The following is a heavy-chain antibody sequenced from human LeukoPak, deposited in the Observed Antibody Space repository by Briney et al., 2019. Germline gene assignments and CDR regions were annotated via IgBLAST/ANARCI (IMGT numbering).Heavy chain of an antibody. J-gene: IGHJ4*02. CDR3: ARGLEVTTVDY. D-gene: IGHD4-17*01. CDR2: IIPISGTA. Sequence: SVKVSCKASGGTFSSYAISWVRQAPGQGLEWMGGIIPISGTANYAQKFQGRVTITADKSTRTAYMELSRLRSDDTAVYYCARGLEVTTVDYWGQGTLVTVSS. CDR1: GGTFSSYA. V-gene: IGHV1-69*06.